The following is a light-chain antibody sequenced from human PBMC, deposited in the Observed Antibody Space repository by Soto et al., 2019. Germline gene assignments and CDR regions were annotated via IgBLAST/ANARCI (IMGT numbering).Light chain of an antibody. CDR1: QSVSSN. V-gene: IGKV3-15*01. Sequence: EIVLTQSPGTVSLSAVERASLSCSSSQSVSSNYLAWYQQNPGQAPRLLFYGASTRATGIPARFSGSGSGTDFTLTIHSLQSEDFAVYYCQQYNNWPWTFGQGTKVDIK. CDR3: QQYNNWPWT. J-gene: IGKJ1*01. CDR2: GAS.